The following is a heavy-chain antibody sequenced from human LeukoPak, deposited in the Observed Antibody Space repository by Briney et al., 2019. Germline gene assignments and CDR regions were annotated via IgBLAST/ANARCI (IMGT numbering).Heavy chain of an antibody. CDR3: ARASGYYDILTGQPRNWFDP. Sequence: ASVKVSCKASGCTFTSYAMHWVRQAPGQRLEWMGWINAGNGNTNYAQKLQGRVTMTTNTSTSTAYMELRSLRSDDTAVYYCARASGYYDILTGQPRNWFDPWGQGTLVTVSS. V-gene: IGHV1-3*01. J-gene: IGHJ5*02. D-gene: IGHD3-9*01. CDR2: INAGNGNT. CDR1: GCTFTSYA.